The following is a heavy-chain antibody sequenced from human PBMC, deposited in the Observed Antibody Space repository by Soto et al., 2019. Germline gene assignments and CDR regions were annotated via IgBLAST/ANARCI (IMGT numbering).Heavy chain of an antibody. J-gene: IGHJ4*02. Sequence: QVQLVESGGGVVQPGRSLRLSCAASGFTFSSYGMHWVRQAPGKGLEWVAVISYDGSNKYYADSVKGRFTISRDNSKNTLYLQMNSLRAEDTAVYYCAKNGENSGSYYVFDYWGQGTLVTVSS. V-gene: IGHV3-30*18. CDR2: ISYDGSNK. D-gene: IGHD1-26*01. CDR3: AKNGENSGSYYVFDY. CDR1: GFTFSSYG.